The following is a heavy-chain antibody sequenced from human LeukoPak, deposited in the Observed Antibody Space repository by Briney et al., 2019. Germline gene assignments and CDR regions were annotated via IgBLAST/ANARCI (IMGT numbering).Heavy chain of an antibody. Sequence: PGGSLRLSCAASGFTFSSYAMSWVRQAPGKGLEWVSAISGSGGSTYYADSVKGRFTISRDNSKNTLYLQMNSLRAEDTAVYYCAKDLEYSSGWYDGQCYFDYWGQGTLVTVSS. J-gene: IGHJ4*02. CDR2: ISGSGGST. CDR1: GFTFSSYA. V-gene: IGHV3-23*01. CDR3: AKDLEYSSGWYDGQCYFDY. D-gene: IGHD6-19*01.